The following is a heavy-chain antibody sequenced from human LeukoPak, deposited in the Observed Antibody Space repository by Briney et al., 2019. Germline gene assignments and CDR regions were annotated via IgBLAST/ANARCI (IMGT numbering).Heavy chain of an antibody. V-gene: IGHV3-23*01. CDR2: ISASGGSS. CDR1: GFAFSNYA. Sequence: GGSLRLSCAASGFAFSNYAINWVRQAPGKGLEWVSAISASGGSSYYADSVRDRFTISRDNSKNTLYLKMSSLRAEDTAVYYCAKEMALGIAVAGFFDYWGQGTLVTVSS. J-gene: IGHJ4*02. CDR3: AKEMALGIAVAGFFDY. D-gene: IGHD6-19*01.